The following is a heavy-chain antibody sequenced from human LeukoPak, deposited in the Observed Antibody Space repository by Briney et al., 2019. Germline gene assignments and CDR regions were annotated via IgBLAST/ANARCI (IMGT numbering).Heavy chain of an antibody. CDR2: IGTAGDT. CDR1: GFTFSSYD. J-gene: IGHJ4*02. Sequence: PGGSLRLSCAASGFTFSSYDMHWVRQATGKGLEWVSAIGTAGDTYYPGSVKGRFTISRENAENSLYLQMNSLRAEDTAVYYCARVDVCYYDSSGHLDYWGQGTLVTVSS. CDR3: ARVDVCYYDSSGHLDY. V-gene: IGHV3-13*01. D-gene: IGHD3-22*01.